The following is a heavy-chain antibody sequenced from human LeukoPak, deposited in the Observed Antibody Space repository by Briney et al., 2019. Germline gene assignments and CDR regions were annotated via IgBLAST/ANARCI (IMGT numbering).Heavy chain of an antibody. Sequence: GGSLRLSCAASRFTFRSYSMHWVRQAPGKGLEWVAVISSDGNSKNYADSVKGRFTISRDNSKNTLYLQMNSLRAEDTAVYYCAKFAGYYYYYGMDVWGQGTTVTVSS. CDR2: ISSDGNSK. V-gene: IGHV3-30*04. D-gene: IGHD3-10*01. J-gene: IGHJ6*02. CDR1: RFTFRSYS. CDR3: AKFAGYYYYYGMDV.